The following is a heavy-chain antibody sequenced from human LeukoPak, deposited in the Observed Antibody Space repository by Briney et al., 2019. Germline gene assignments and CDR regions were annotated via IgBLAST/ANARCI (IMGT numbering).Heavy chain of an antibody. CDR2: IWYDGSNK. CDR3: ARDFWLLGPYFDY. Sequence: GGSLRLSCAASGFTFSSYGMHWVRQAPGKGLEWVAVIWYDGSNKYYADSVKGRFAISRDNSKNTLNLQMNSLRAEDTAVYYCARDFWLLGPYFDYWGQGTLVTVSS. J-gene: IGHJ4*02. D-gene: IGHD3-3*01. CDR1: GFTFSSYG. V-gene: IGHV3-33*01.